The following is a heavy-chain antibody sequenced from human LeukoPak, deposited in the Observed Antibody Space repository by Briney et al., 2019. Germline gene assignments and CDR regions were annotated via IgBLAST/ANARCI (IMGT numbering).Heavy chain of an antibody. CDR3: ARRGGYSSHKLGY. CDR1: GGSISSYY. V-gene: IGHV4-59*12. J-gene: IGHJ4*02. Sequence: PSETLSLTCTVSGGSISSYYWSWIRQPPGKGLEWIGYIYYSGSTNYNPSLKSRVTISVDTSKNQFSLKLSSVTAADTAVYYCARRGGYSSHKLGYWGQGTLVTVSS. D-gene: IGHD6-13*01. CDR2: IYYSGST.